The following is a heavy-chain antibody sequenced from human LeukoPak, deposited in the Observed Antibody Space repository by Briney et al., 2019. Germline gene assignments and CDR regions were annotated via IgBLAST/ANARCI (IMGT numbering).Heavy chain of an antibody. Sequence: GGSLRLSCAASGFTVSSNYMSWVPQAPGKGLEGVSVTYSGGSTYYADSVKGRFTISRDNSKNTLYLQMNSLRAEDTGVYYCATGSGSYRTPYYYMDVWGTGTTVTVSS. V-gene: IGHV3-53*01. D-gene: IGHD3-10*01. CDR2: TYSGGST. J-gene: IGHJ6*03. CDR1: GFTVSSNY. CDR3: ATGSGSYRTPYYYMDV.